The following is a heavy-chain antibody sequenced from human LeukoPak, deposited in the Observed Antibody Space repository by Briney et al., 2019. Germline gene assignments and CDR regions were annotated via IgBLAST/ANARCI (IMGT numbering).Heavy chain of an antibody. J-gene: IGHJ5*02. CDR3: ARDLVLYCSSTSCYRGVNWFDP. CDR1: GYTFTGYY. V-gene: IGHV1-2*06. CDR2: INPNSGGT. D-gene: IGHD2-2*02. Sequence: ASVKVSCKASGYTFTGYYMHWVRQAPGQGLEWMGRINPNSGGTNYAQKFQGRVTMTRDTSISTAYMELSRLRSDDTAVYYCARDLVLYCSSTSCYRGVNWFDPWGQGTLVTVSS.